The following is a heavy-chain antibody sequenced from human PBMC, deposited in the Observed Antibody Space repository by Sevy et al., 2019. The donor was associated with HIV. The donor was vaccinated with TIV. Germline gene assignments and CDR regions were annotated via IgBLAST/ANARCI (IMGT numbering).Heavy chain of an antibody. CDR2: INRDSTGM. CDR1: GFYFSNFW. Sequence: GGSLRLSCEASGFYFSNFWMHWVRQIPGKGLEWVSRINRDSTGMIYADSVNGRFTVSIDNAKRTVYLQMDSLRVDDTAVYLCDRDTYRSVGADVGWFDSLGQGVLVTVSS. V-gene: IGHV3-74*01. D-gene: IGHD3-10*01. J-gene: IGHJ5*01. CDR3: DRDTYRSVGADVGWFDS.